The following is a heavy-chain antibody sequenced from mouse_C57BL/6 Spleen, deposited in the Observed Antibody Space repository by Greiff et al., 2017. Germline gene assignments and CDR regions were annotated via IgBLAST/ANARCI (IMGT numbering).Heavy chain of an antibody. CDR3: ARDRIYYDYDRGPMDY. D-gene: IGHD2-4*01. J-gene: IGHJ4*01. CDR1: GYTFTDYY. CDR2: INPNNGGT. V-gene: IGHV1-26*01. Sequence: EVQLQQSGPELVKPGASVKISCKASGYTFTDYYMNWVKQSHGKSLEWIGDINPNNGGTSYNQKFKGKATLTVDKSSSTAYMELRSLTSEDSAVYYCARDRIYYDYDRGPMDYWGQGTSVTVSS.